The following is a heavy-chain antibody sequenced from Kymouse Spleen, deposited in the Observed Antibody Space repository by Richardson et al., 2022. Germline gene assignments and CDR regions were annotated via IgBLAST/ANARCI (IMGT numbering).Heavy chain of an antibody. V-gene: IGHV4-39*01. CDR1: GGSISSSSYY. J-gene: IGHJ4*02. D-gene: IGHD4-11,IGHD4-11*01. Sequence: QLQLQESGPGLVKPSETLSLTCTVSGGSISSSSYYWGWIRQPPGKGLEWIGSIYYSGSTYYNPSLKSRVTISVDTSKNQFSLKLSSVTAADTAVYYCARHDYSNYLFDYWGQGTLVTVSS. CDR3: ARHDYSNYLFDY. CDR2: IYYSGST.